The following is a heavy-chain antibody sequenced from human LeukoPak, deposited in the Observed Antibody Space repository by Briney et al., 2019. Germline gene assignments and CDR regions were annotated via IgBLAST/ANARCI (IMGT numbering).Heavy chain of an antibody. Sequence: ASVKVSCKASGYTFTGYYMHWVRQAPGQGLEWMGWINPNSGGTNYAQKFQGRVTMTRDTSISTAYMELSRLRSDDTAVYYCATLQNCSGGSCYRYYFDYWGQGTLVTVSS. J-gene: IGHJ4*02. CDR1: GYTFTGYY. V-gene: IGHV1-2*02. CDR2: INPNSGGT. D-gene: IGHD2-15*01. CDR3: ATLQNCSGGSCYRYYFDY.